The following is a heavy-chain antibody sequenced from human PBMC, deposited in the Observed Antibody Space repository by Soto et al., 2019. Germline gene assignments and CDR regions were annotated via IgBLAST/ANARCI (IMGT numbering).Heavy chain of an antibody. CDR1: GYTFSTYA. CDR2: INGGTGQT. J-gene: IGHJ6*02. D-gene: IGHD1-1*01. Sequence: ASVKVSCKASGYTFSTYAMHWVRQAPGQSLEWMGWINGGTGQTRYSQRFQDRVTITRDTPASTANMELTSLTSEDTAVYYCARGKGMEQNYYYYGLDIWRQGTTVTVSS. CDR3: ARGKGMEQNYYYYGLDI. V-gene: IGHV1-3*01.